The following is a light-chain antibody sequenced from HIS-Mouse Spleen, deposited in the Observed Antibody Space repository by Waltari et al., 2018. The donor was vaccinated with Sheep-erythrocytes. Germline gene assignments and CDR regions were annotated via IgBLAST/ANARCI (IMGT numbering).Light chain of an antibody. CDR1: ALPNKY. V-gene: IGLV3-1*01. CDR3: QAWDSSIVV. J-gene: IGLJ2*01. Sequence: SYELTQPPSVSVSPGQTARITCSGDALPNKYAYWYQQKPGQSPVLVIYKDTKRPSGIPERFSGSNSGNTATLTISGTQAMDEADYYCQAWDSSIVVFGGGTKLTVL. CDR2: KDT.